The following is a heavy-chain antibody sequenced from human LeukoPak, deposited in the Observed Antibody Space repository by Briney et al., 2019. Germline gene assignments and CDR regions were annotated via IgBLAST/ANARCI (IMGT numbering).Heavy chain of an antibody. V-gene: IGHV4-4*07. CDR1: GGSISSYY. CDR2: IYTSGST. CDR3: ARGGYYDSSGYQFGDY. D-gene: IGHD3-22*01. J-gene: IGHJ4*02. Sequence: SETLSLTCTVSGGSISSYYWSWIRQPAGKGLEWIGRIYTSGSTNYNPSLKSRVTMSVDTSKNQFSLKLSSVTAADTAVYYCARGGYYDSSGYQFGDYGGQGTLVTVSS.